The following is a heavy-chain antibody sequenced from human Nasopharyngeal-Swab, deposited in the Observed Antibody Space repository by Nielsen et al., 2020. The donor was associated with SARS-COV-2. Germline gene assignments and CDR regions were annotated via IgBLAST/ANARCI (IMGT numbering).Heavy chain of an antibody. J-gene: IGHJ4*02. CDR3: ARGKYSSTWSPEFDY. CDR2: ISYDGSYK. D-gene: IGHD6-13*01. CDR1: GFTFSNYA. V-gene: IGHV3-30*03. Sequence: GGSLRLSCAASGFTFSNYAMSWVRQAPGRGLEWVAGISYDGSYKSYADSVRGRFTISRDTSKNTLYLQMNSLRAEDTAVYYCARGKYSSTWSPEFDYWGQGTLVTVSS.